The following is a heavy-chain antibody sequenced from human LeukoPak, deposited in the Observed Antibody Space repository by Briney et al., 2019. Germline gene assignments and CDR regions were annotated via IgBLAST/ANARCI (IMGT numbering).Heavy chain of an antibody. Sequence: PGGSLRFSCAASNFTFSRYSMNWVRQAPGKGLEWVSSISSGNTYIYYADSVKGRFTISRDNAKNSLYLQMNSLRAEDTALYYCARDYDYGDYPGYWGQGTLVTVSS. V-gene: IGHV3-21*04. CDR3: ARDYDYGDYPGY. D-gene: IGHD4-17*01. J-gene: IGHJ4*02. CDR1: NFTFSRYS. CDR2: ISSGNTYI.